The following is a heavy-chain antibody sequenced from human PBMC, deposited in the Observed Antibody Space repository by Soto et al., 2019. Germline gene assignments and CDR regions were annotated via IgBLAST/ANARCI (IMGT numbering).Heavy chain of an antibody. Sequence: PGGSLRLSCAASGFTFSSYAMHWARQAPGKGLEWVAVISYDGSNKYYADSVKGRFTISRDNSKNTLYLQMNSLRAEDTAVYYCARDSYPRYYFDYWGQGTLVTVSS. CDR1: GFTFSSYA. V-gene: IGHV3-30-3*01. CDR2: ISYDGSNK. J-gene: IGHJ4*02. CDR3: ARDSYPRYYFDY.